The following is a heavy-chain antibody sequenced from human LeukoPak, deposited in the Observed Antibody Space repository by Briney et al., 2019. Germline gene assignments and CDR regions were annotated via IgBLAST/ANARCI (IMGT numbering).Heavy chain of an antibody. J-gene: IGHJ6*02. V-gene: IGHV5-51*01. D-gene: IGHD1-7*01. CDR3: ARGAAGTTPDYYFGLDV. Sequence: GESLKIPCKGSGYRFTDFWIGWGRQMPGEGLEGMGIIYPADSDTRYSPFFQGQVTISADKSINTAHLQWSSLKASDTAMYYCARGAAGTTPDYYFGLDVWGQGTTVRVSS. CDR1: GYRFTDFW. CDR2: IYPADSDT.